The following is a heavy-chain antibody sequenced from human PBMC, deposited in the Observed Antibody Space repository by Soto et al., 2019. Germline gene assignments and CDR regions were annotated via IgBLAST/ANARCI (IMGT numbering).Heavy chain of an antibody. J-gene: IGHJ4*02. Sequence: GASVKVSCKASGYNFITYGIGWVRQAPGQGLDWMGWISAYRGTTNYAQKFQGRVTMTTDTSTMTSFMELRSLRSDDTAIYYCARSEPVVVTAHFDYLGLGTLVTVSS. CDR1: GYNFITYG. CDR3: ARSEPVVVTAHFDY. D-gene: IGHD2-21*02. CDR2: ISAYRGTT. V-gene: IGHV1-18*01.